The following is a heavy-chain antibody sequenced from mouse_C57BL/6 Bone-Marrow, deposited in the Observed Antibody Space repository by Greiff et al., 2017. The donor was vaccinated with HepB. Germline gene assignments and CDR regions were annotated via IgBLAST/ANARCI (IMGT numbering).Heavy chain of an antibody. CDR2: IYPRSGNT. CDR1: GYTFTSYG. Sequence: QVHVKQSGAELARPGASVKLSCKASGYTFTSYGISWVKQRTGQGLEWIGEIYPRSGNTYYNEKFKGKATLTADKSSSTAYMELRSLTSEDSAVYFCARETQATLYYFDYWGQGTTLTVSS. CDR3: ARETQATLYYFDY. V-gene: IGHV1-81*01. D-gene: IGHD3-2*02. J-gene: IGHJ2*01.